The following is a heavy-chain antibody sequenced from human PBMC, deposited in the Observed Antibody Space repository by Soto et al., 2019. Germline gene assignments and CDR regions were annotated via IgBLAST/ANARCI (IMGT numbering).Heavy chain of an antibody. CDR2: INSDGSST. V-gene: IGHV3-74*01. CDR1: GFTFSSYW. CDR3: AIGNYGGKSGDY. J-gene: IGHJ4*02. D-gene: IGHD4-17*01. Sequence: GGSLRLSCAASGFTFSSYWMHWVRQAPGKGLVWVSRINSDGSSTNYADSVKGRFTISRDNAKNTLYLQMNSLRAEDTAVYYCAIGNYGGKSGDYWGQGTLVTVSS.